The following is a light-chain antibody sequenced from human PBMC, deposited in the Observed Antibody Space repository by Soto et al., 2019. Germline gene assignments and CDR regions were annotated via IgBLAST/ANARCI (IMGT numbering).Light chain of an antibody. V-gene: IGKV3-11*01. J-gene: IGKJ2*01. CDR3: QQRGDWPLYT. Sequence: EVVTTQSPATLSVSPGERATLSCRASQRVRSYLAWYQQKPGQAPRLLLYDASNRATGIPARFSGSGSGADFTLTISSLEPEDFALYYCQQRGDWPLYTFGQGTRLEIK. CDR1: QRVRSY. CDR2: DAS.